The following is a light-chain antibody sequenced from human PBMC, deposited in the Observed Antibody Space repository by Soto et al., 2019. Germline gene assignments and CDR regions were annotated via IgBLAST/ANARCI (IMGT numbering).Light chain of an antibody. CDR3: SSYTSSTWV. V-gene: IGLV2-14*01. J-gene: IGLJ3*02. Sequence: QSALTQPASVSGSPGQSITISCTGTSSDVGGYNYVSWYQQHPGKAPKLMIYDVSNRPSGVSNRFSGSKSGNTASLTISGIQAEDEAYYYCSSYTSSTWVFGGGTQLTVL. CDR2: DVS. CDR1: SSDVGGYNY.